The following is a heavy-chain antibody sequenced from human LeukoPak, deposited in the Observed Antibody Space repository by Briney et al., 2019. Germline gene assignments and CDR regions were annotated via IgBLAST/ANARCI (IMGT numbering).Heavy chain of an antibody. CDR3: ARAAAGSN. D-gene: IGHD6-13*01. CDR2: ISYDGSNK. Sequence: GGSLRLSCAASGFTFSSYAMHWVRQAPGKGLEWVAVISYDGSNKYYADSVKGRFTISRDNSKNTLYLQMNSLRAEDTAVYYCARAAAGSNWGQGTLVTVPS. CDR1: GFTFSSYA. V-gene: IGHV3-30*04. J-gene: IGHJ4*02.